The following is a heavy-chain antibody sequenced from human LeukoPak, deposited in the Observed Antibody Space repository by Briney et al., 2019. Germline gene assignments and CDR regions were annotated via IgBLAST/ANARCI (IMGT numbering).Heavy chain of an antibody. D-gene: IGHD3-16*02. V-gene: IGHV4-34*01. CDR3: ARGASASGAYYDYVWGSYRYSLIYDY. J-gene: IGHJ4*02. Sequence: SETLSLTCAVYGESFSGYYWSRIRQPPGKGLEWIGEINHSGSTNYNPSLKSRVTISVDTSKNQFSLKLSSVTAADTAVYYCARGASASGAYYDYVWGSYRYSLIYDYWGQGTLVTVSS. CDR2: INHSGST. CDR1: GESFSGYY.